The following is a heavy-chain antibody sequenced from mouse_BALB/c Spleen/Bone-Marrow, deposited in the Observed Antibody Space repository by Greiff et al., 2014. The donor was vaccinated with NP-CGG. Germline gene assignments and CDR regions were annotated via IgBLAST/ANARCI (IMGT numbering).Heavy chain of an antibody. J-gene: IGHJ4*01. CDR1: GYTFTSYY. CDR3: TRSRRAMDY. Sequence: VQLQQSGAELVKPGASVKLSCKASGYTFTSYYIYWVKQRPGQGLEWIGEINPNNGGTNFNEKFKSKATLTVDKSSSTAYMQLSSLTSEDSAVYYCTRSRRAMDYWGQGTSVTVSS. D-gene: IGHD2-12*01. V-gene: IGHV1S81*02. CDR2: INPNNGGT.